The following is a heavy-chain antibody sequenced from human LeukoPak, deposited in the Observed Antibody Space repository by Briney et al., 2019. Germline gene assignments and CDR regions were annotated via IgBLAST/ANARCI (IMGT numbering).Heavy chain of an antibody. CDR3: ARNSHGYGSGWQQFHFDY. J-gene: IGHJ4*02. CDR2: SNTENGKT. V-gene: IGHV1-18*01. Sequence: ASVKVSCKAFGYTFTNYGITWVRQAPGQGREWMGWSNTENGKTNYAERLQGRVTMTTGTSTRTAYMELRGLRSEDTALYYCARNSHGYGSGWQQFHFDYWGQGTLATVS. CDR1: GYTFTNYG. D-gene: IGHD6-19*01.